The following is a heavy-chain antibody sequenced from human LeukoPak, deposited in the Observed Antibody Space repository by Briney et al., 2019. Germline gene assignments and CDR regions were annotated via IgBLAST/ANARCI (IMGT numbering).Heavy chain of an antibody. Sequence: SETLSLTCTVSGGPISSYYWSWIQQPAGKGLEWIGRIYTSGSTNYNPSLKSRVTMSVDTSKNQFSLKLSSVTAADTAVYYCARDSVLRFLEWYYDAFDIWGQGTMVTVSS. CDR2: IYTSGST. V-gene: IGHV4-4*07. D-gene: IGHD3-3*01. J-gene: IGHJ3*02. CDR1: GGPISSYY. CDR3: ARDSVLRFLEWYYDAFDI.